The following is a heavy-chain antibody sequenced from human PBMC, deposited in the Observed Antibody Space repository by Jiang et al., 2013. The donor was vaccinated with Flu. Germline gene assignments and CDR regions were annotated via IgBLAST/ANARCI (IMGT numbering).Heavy chain of an antibody. J-gene: IGHJ5*02. Sequence: GAEVKKPGESLKISCKASGYDFSNYWIGWVRQMPGKGLGWLGIIHPGDSDTRYSPSFQGQVTISADRSMSTAYLQWRSLEASDTGVYYCARHRLPRFTMVNPSDTWGQGTLVTVSS. CDR1: GYDFSNYW. D-gene: IGHD3-10*01. CDR2: IHPGDSDT. CDR3: ARHRLPRFTMVNPSDT. V-gene: IGHV5-51*01.